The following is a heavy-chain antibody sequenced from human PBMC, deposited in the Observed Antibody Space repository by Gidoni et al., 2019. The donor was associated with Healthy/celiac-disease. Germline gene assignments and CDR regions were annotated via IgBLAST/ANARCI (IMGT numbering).Heavy chain of an antibody. CDR2: MNPNSGNT. J-gene: IGHJ5*02. CDR3: ARSPVARITIFGVVRGWFDP. V-gene: IGHV1-8*01. CDR1: GYTFTSYD. D-gene: IGHD3-3*01. Sequence: QVQLVQSGAEVKKPGASVKVSCKASGYTFTSYDLHWVRQATGQGLEWMGWMNPNSGNTGYAQKFQGRVTMTRNTSISTAYMELSSLRSEDTAVYYCARSPVARITIFGVVRGWFDPWGQGTLVTVSS.